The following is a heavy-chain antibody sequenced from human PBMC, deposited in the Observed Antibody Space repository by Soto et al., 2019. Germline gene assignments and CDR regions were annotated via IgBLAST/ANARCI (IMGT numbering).Heavy chain of an antibody. V-gene: IGHV3-21*01. CDR2: ISSSSSYI. CDR1: GFTFSSYS. Sequence: GGSLRLSCAASGFTFSSYSMNWVRQAPGKGLEWVSSISSSSSYIYYADSVKGRFTISRDNAKNSLYLQMNSLRAEDTAVYYCARDGTLAVAGIFFDYWGQGTLVTVSS. J-gene: IGHJ4*02. CDR3: ARDGTLAVAGIFFDY. D-gene: IGHD6-19*01.